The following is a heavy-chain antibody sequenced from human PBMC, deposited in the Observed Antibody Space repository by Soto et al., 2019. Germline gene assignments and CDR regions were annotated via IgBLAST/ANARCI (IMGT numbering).Heavy chain of an antibody. V-gene: IGHV1-2*02. J-gene: IGHJ4*02. CDR2: INPNSGGT. D-gene: IGHD6-19*01. Sequence: ASVKVSCKASGYTFTGYYMHWVRQAPGQGLESMGWINPNSGGTNYAQKFQGRVTMTRDTSISTAYMELSRLRSDDTAVYYCARALTIAVADFFDYWGQGTLVTVSS. CDR3: ARALTIAVADFFDY. CDR1: GYTFTGYY.